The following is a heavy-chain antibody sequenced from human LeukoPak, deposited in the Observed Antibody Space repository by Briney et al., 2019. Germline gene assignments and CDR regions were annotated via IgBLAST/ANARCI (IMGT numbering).Heavy chain of an antibody. CDR2: IYYTGST. CDR3: ARVTAAYYVDY. D-gene: IGHD6-13*01. V-gene: IGHV4-59*01. Sequence: SETLSLTCTVSGGSISSYYWSWIRQPPGKGLEWIGYIYYTGSTSYNPSLKSRVTISTDTSKNQFSLKLSSVTAADSAVYYCARVTAAYYVDYWGQGTLVTVSS. CDR1: GGSISSYY. J-gene: IGHJ4*02.